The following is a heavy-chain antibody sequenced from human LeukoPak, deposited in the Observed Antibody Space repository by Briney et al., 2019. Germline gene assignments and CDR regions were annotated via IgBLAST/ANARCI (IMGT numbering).Heavy chain of an antibody. CDR3: ARGRLRLGELSPHLDY. CDR1: HFTFTTYW. J-gene: IGHJ4*02. V-gene: IGHV3-7*03. CDR2: IKPDGSDK. D-gene: IGHD3-16*02. Sequence: EGSLRLSCTASHFTFTTYWMSWVRQAPGKGLEWVANIKPDGSDKYYVDSVKGRFTISRDNAKNSLYLQMNSLRAEDTAVYYCARGRLRLGELSPHLDYWGQGTLVTVSS.